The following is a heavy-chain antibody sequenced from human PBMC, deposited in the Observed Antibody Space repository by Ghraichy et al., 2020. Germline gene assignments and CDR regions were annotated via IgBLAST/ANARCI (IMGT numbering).Heavy chain of an antibody. Sequence: ESLNISCLASGFTFSSYAMSWVRQAPGKGLQWVSGISKSGGDTYYADSLKGRFTISRDNSKNTLYLQMNSLRAEDTAVYYCAKDRFKGLADRREDYWGQGTLVTVSS. V-gene: IGHV3-23*01. J-gene: IGHJ4*02. D-gene: IGHD6-6*01. CDR2: ISKSGGDT. CDR1: GFTFSSYA. CDR3: AKDRFKGLADRREDY.